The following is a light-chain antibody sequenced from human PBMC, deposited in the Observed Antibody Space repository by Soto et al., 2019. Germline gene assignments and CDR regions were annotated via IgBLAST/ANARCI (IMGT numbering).Light chain of an antibody. V-gene: IGKV3-20*01. Sequence: EIVLTQSPGTLSLSPGERATLSCRASQSISSSYLAWYQQKPGQAPRLLIYAASSRATGIPDRLSGSGSGTDFTLTISRLEPEDFAVCYCQQYGSSSYTFGQGTQLEIK. CDR1: QSISSSY. J-gene: IGKJ2*01. CDR3: QQYGSSSYT. CDR2: AAS.